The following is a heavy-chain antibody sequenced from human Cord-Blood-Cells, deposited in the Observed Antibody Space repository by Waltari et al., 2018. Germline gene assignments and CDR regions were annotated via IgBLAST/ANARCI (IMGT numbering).Heavy chain of an antibody. V-gene: IGHV4-34*01. CDR2: INHSGST. J-gene: IGHJ3*02. CDR1: GGSFSGYY. D-gene: IGHD6-13*01. Sequence: QVQLQQWGAGLLKPSETLSLTCAVYGGSFSGYYWSWLRQPPGKGLEWIGEINHSGSTNYNPSLKSRVTISVDTSKNQFSLKLSSVTAADTAVYYCARGAAALREFRHGAFDIWGQGTMVTVSS. CDR3: ARGAAALREFRHGAFDI.